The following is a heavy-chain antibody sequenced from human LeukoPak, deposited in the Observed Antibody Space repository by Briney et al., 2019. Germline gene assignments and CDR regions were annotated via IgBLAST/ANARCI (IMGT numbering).Heavy chain of an antibody. Sequence: PGGSLRLSCAASGFTFSSYEMNWVRQAPGKGLEWVSYIGSSGSTIYYADSVRGRFTISRDNSKSTLSLQMNSLRAEDTAIYYCATYRQVLLPFESWGQGTLVTVSS. D-gene: IGHD2-8*02. CDR3: ATYRQVLLPFES. J-gene: IGHJ4*02. V-gene: IGHV3-48*03. CDR1: GFTFSSYE. CDR2: IGSSGSTI.